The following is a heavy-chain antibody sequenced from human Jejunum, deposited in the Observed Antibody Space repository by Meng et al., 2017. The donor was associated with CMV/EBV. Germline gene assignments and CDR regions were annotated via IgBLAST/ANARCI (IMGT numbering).Heavy chain of an antibody. CDR1: GCTVDEYA. V-gene: IGHV3-9*01. J-gene: IGHJ5*01. Sequence: GCTVDEYAMHWVRQAPGKGLEWVSGIRWNSGKIDYADSVKGRFTISRDNAKSSLYLQVNSLKPEDTAFYYCTKSLSPYDFWSGADSWGQGTLVTVSS. CDR2: IRWNSGKI. D-gene: IGHD3-3*01. CDR3: TKSLSPYDFWSGADS.